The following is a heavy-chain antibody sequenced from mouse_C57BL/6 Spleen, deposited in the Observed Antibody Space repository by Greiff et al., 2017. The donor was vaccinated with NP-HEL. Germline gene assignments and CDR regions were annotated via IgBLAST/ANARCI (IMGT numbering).Heavy chain of an antibody. CDR1: GFTFSSYA. CDR2: ISDGGSYT. D-gene: IGHD1-1*01. Sequence: EVHLVESGGGLVKPGGSLKLSCAASGFTFSSYAMSWVRQTPEKRLEWVATISDGGSYTYYPDNVKGRFTISRDNAKNNLYLQMSHLKSEDTAMYYCARGYYGSRSYWYFDVWGTGTTVTVSS. CDR3: ARGYYGSRSYWYFDV. V-gene: IGHV5-4*01. J-gene: IGHJ1*03.